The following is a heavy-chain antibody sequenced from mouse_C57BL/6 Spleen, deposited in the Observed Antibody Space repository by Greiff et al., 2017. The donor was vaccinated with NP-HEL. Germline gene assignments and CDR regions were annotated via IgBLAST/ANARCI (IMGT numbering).Heavy chain of an antibody. J-gene: IGHJ2*01. CDR2: ISSGSSTI. CDR3: ARGRYLDY. V-gene: IGHV5-17*01. D-gene: IGHD1-1*01. CDR1: GFTFSDYG. Sequence: EVKVVESGGGLVKPGGSLKLSCAASGFTFSDYGMHWVRQAPEKGLEWVAYISSGSSTIYYADTVKGRFTISRDNAKNTLFLQMTSLRAEDTAMYYCARGRYLDYWGQGTTLTVSS.